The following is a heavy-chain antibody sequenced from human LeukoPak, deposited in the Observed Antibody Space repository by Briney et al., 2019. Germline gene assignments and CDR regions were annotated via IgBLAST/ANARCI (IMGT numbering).Heavy chain of an antibody. CDR3: ARTGGSFYFYYYMDV. Sequence: SETLSLTCTVSGGSIRSSTYNWGWSRQPPGKGLGWIGSIHYTGSTYYNPSLKSRVTISVDTSKNQFSLNLSSVTAADTAVYYCARTGGSFYFYYYMDVWGKGTTVTVSS. CDR2: IHYTGST. CDR1: GGSIRSSTYN. V-gene: IGHV4-39*07. J-gene: IGHJ6*03. D-gene: IGHD1-26*01.